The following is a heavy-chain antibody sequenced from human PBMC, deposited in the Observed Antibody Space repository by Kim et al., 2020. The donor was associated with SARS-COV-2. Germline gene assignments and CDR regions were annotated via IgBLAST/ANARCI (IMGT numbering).Heavy chain of an antibody. Sequence: GGSLRLSCTASGFTFGDYAMSWFRQAPGKGLEWVGFIRSKASGGTTENAASVKGRFTISRDDSKSIAYLQMNSLKTEATAVYYCTRSPNDYGDYGDYWGQGTLVTVSS. D-gene: IGHD4-17*01. CDR1: GFTFGDYA. CDR2: IRSKASGGTT. J-gene: IGHJ4*02. V-gene: IGHV3-49*03. CDR3: TRSPNDYGDYGDY.